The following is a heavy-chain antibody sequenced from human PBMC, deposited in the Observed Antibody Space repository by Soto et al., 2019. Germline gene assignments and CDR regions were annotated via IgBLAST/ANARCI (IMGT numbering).Heavy chain of an antibody. V-gene: IGHV3-30*18. CDR3: AKDRTYYYYGMDV. CDR1: GFTFSSYG. J-gene: IGHJ6*02. CDR2: ISYDGSNK. Sequence: QVRLVESGGGVVQPGRSLRLSCAASGFTFSSYGMHWVRQAPGKGLEWVAVISYDGSNKYYADSVKGRFTISRDNSKNKLYLQMNSLRAEDTAVYYCAKDRTYYYYGMDVWGQGTTVTVSS.